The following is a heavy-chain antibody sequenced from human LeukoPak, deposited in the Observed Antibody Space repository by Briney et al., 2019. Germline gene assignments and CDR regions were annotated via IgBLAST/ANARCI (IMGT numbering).Heavy chain of an antibody. CDR3: ARAPQIGPEDY. D-gene: IGHD3-22*01. CDR2: ISSSSSFI. J-gene: IGHJ4*02. CDR1: GFTFSSYS. Sequence: GGSLRLSCAASGFTFSSYSMNWVRQAPGKGLEWVSSISSSSSFIYYADSVGGRFTISRDNAKNSLYLQMNSLRAEDTAVYYCARAPQIGPEDYWGQGTLVTVSS. V-gene: IGHV3-21*01.